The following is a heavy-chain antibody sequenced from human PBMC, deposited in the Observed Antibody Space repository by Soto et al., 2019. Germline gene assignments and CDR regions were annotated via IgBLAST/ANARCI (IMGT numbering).Heavy chain of an antibody. CDR1: GFSLDTWGVG. J-gene: IGHJ4*02. V-gene: IGHV2-5*02. D-gene: IGHD3-16*01. CDR3: ARALGSWGASYFDH. Sequence: QITLKESGPTLVRPTQTLTLTCTVSGFSLDTWGVGVGWIRQPPGKAPEWLALIYWDNDKRYSPSLKNRLTITKDTSKNQVVLTVTNMDPVDTATYYCARALGSWGASYFDHWGQGTLVTVSS. CDR2: IYWDNDK.